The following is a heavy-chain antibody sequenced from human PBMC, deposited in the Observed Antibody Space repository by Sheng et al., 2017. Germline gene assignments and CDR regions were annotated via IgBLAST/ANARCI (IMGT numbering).Heavy chain of an antibody. D-gene: IGHD1-26*01. Sequence: EVQLVESGGGLVQPGRSLRLSCVASGFTFSNYAMSWVRQAPGKGLEWLGFIRSKAYGGASDTAASVQGRFTISRDASESIAYLQMNNLKTDDTAVYYCTRGGGGWEVLDYWGQGTQVTVSS. CDR1: GFTFSNYA. V-gene: IGHV3-49*04. CDR2: IRSKAYGGAS. J-gene: IGHJ4*02. CDR3: TRGGGGWEVLDY.